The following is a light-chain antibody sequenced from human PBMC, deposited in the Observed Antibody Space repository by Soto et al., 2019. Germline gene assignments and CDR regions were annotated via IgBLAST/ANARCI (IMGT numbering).Light chain of an antibody. Sequence: QSVLTQPPSASGSPGQSVTISCTGTSSDVGGYNYVSWYQQHPGKAPKLMIYEVSKRPSGVPDRLSGSKSGNTASLTVSGLQVEDEADYYCASYTGSDTLVFGRGTKLTVL. J-gene: IGLJ2*01. V-gene: IGLV2-8*01. CDR2: EVS. CDR3: ASYTGSDTLV. CDR1: SSDVGGYNY.